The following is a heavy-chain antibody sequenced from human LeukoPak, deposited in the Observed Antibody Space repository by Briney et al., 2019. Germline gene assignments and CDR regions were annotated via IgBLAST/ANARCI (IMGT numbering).Heavy chain of an antibody. V-gene: IGHV1-2*02. CDR3: ARDIPLTKRYYGMDV. D-gene: IGHD1-1*01. Sequence: ASVKVFCKASGYTFTGYYMHWVRQAPGQGLEWMGWINPNSGGTNYAQKFQGRVTMTRDTSISTAYMELSRLRSDDTAVYYCARDIPLTKRYYGMDVWGQGTTVTVSS. J-gene: IGHJ6*02. CDR1: GYTFTGYY. CDR2: INPNSGGT.